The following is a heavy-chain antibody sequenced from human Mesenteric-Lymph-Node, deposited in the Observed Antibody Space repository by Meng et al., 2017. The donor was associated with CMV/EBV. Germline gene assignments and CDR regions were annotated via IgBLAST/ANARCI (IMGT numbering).Heavy chain of an antibody. Sequence: DSVSSNSAAWTWIRQSPSRGLEWLGRIYYRSRWYDGYAVSVRGRITISPDTSKNQFSLQLSSVTPEDTAVYYCVRDAAAASYYYDYWGQGTLVTVSS. J-gene: IGHJ4*02. CDR2: IYYRSRWYD. V-gene: IGHV6-1*01. CDR1: DSVSSNSAA. CDR3: VRDAAAASYYYDY. D-gene: IGHD6-13*01.